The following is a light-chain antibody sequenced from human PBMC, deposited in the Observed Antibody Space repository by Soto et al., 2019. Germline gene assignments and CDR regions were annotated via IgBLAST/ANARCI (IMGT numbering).Light chain of an antibody. CDR3: GTWDSSLSAGNV. V-gene: IGLV1-51*01. CDR1: SSNIGNNY. J-gene: IGLJ1*01. CDR2: DNN. Sequence: QSVLTQPPSVSAAPGQKVTISCSGSSSNIGNNYVSWYQQLPGTAPKLLIYDNNKRPSGIPDRFSGPKSGTSATLGITGLQTGDEADYYCGTWDSSLSAGNVFGTGTKLTVL.